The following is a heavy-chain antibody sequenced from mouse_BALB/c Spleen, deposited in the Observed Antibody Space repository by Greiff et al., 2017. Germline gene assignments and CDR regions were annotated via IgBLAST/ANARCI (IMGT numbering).Heavy chain of an antibody. CDR1: GFTFNTYA. CDR2: IRSKSNNYAT. D-gene: IGHD3-3*01. J-gene: IGHJ2*01. Sequence: DVKLVESGGGLVQPKGSLKLSCAASGFTFNTYAMNWVRQAPGKGLEWVARIRSKSNNYATYYADSVKDRFTISRDDSQSMLYLQMNNLKTEDTAMYYCVRGRGNFDYWGQGTTLTVSS. V-gene: IGHV10-1*02. CDR3: VRGRGNFDY.